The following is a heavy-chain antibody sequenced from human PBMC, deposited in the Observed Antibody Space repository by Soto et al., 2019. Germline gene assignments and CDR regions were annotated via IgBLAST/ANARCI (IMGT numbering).Heavy chain of an antibody. Sequence: ASVKVSCKASGYTFTSYDINWVRQATGQGLEWMGWMNPNSGNTGYAQKFQGRVTMTRNTSISTAYMELSSLRSEDTAVYYCARGLRFLEWLPPYYYGMDVWGQGTTVTVSS. CDR1: GYTFTSYD. V-gene: IGHV1-8*01. CDR2: MNPNSGNT. J-gene: IGHJ6*02. CDR3: ARGLRFLEWLPPYYYGMDV. D-gene: IGHD3-3*01.